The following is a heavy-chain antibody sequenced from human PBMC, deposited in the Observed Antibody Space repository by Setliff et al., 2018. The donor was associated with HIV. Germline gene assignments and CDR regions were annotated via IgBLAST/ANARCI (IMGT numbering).Heavy chain of an antibody. CDR2: INPYNGIA. J-gene: IGHJ4*02. Sequence: GASVKVSCKASGYTFTSFGITWVRQAPGQRPEWLGWINPYNGIANYAQNSQGRVSMTTDNAKNTLYLQMNSLRAEDTGVYYCHSGYDTEEQSYFDYWGQGTLVTVSS. CDR3: HSGYDTEEQSYFDY. CDR1: GYTFTSFG. D-gene: IGHD5-12*01. V-gene: IGHV1-18*01.